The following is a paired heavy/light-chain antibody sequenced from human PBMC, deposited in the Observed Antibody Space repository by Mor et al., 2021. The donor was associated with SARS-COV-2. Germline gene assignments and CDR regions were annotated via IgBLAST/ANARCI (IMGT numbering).Heavy chain of an antibody. D-gene: IGHD5-12*01. Sequence: EVQLVQSGTEVKKPGESLKLSCKASGYKFSSYWIGWVRQMPGKGLEWMGIIYPGDSDTRYSPFFQGQVSFSADKSNSIVYLQWNSVRASDTAIYYCARQSGFLDYWGQGTLVTVSS. CDR2: IYPGDSDT. V-gene: IGHV5-51*01. CDR1: GYKFSSYW. CDR3: ARQSGFLDY. J-gene: IGHJ4*02.
Light chain of an antibody. CDR2: AAS. J-gene: IGKJ5*01. CDR3: QQYYNWPRA. Sequence: EIVMTQSPATLSMSPGNRATLSCRASQSVWSNLAWYQQKPGQPPRLLIFAASTRATGIPARFSGSGSGAEFTLTISSLQSEDFAVYYCQQYYNWPRAFGQGTRLEIK. CDR1: QSVWSN. V-gene: IGKV3-15*01.